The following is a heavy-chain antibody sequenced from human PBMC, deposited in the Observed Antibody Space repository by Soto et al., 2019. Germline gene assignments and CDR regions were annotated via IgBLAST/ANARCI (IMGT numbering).Heavy chain of an antibody. CDR3: AREGGAYSGYDHYFDY. CDR2: ISTISTYT. Sequence: QVQLVESGGGLVKPGGSLRLSCAASDFSFSDYYMSWIRQAPGKGLEWVSYISTISTYTDYADSVKGRFTISRDNAKKLLYLQMNSLRVEDTAVYYCAREGGAYSGYDHYFDYWGQGTLVTVSS. CDR1: DFSFSDYY. D-gene: IGHD5-12*01. J-gene: IGHJ4*02. V-gene: IGHV3-11*06.